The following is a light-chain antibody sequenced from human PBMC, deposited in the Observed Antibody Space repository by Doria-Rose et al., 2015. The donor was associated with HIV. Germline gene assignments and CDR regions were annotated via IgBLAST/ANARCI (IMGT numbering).Light chain of an antibody. V-gene: IGKV4-1*01. J-gene: IGKJ3*01. CDR3: QQYYDTPS. Sequence: DIRVTQSPESLGMSLGERATLNCKSNQSLLYTSKNYLAWYQQKPAQPPKLLIYCASTRQSGVPARFSGSGSATDFTLTISSLEAEDVAVYYCQQYYDTPSFGPGTTVDIK. CDR2: CAS. CDR1: QSLLYTSKNY.